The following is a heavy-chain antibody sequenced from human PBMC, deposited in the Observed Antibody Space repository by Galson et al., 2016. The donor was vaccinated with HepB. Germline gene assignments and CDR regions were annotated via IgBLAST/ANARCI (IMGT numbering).Heavy chain of an antibody. D-gene: IGHD4-23*01. J-gene: IGHJ5*02. CDR3: GRDHSVVLTTAYNWFDP. CDR2: INSDGTIS. Sequence: SLRLSCAASGFAFGNHWMHWVRQVPGKGLVWVSRINSDGTISNYADSVKGRFTISRDNAKNTLYLQMNSPRVEDTAVYYCGRDHSVVLTTAYNWFDPWGQGTLVTVSS. V-gene: IGHV3-74*01. CDR1: GFAFGNHW.